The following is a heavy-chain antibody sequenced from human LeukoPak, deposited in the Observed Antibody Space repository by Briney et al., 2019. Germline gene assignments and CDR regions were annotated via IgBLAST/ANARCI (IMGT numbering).Heavy chain of an antibody. Sequence: ASVKVSCKASGYTFTSYGISWVRQAPGQGLEWMGWISAYNGNTNYAQKLQGRVTMTTDTSTSTAHMELRSLRSDDTAVYYCARERTTILSGRDAFDIWGQGTMVTVSS. CDR1: GYTFTSYG. CDR2: ISAYNGNT. CDR3: ARERTTILSGRDAFDI. J-gene: IGHJ3*02. D-gene: IGHD3-10*01. V-gene: IGHV1-18*01.